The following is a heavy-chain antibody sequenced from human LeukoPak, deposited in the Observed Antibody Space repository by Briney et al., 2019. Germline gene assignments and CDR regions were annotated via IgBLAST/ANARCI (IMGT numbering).Heavy chain of an antibody. D-gene: IGHD3-22*01. CDR2: IYYSGST. CDR3: ASYQPNYYDSSGYHNY. V-gene: IGHV4-31*03. CDR1: GGSISRGGYY. Sequence: SETLSLTCTVSGGSISRGGYYRSWIRQHPGKGLEWIGYIYYSGSTYYNPSLKSRVTISVDTSKNQFSLKLSSVTAADTAVYYCASYQPNYYDSSGYHNYWGQGTLVTVSS. J-gene: IGHJ4*02.